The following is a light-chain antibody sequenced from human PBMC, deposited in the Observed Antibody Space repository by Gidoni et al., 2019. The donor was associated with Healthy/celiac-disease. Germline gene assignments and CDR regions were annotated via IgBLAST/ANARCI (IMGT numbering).Light chain of an antibody. CDR1: QGISSY. V-gene: IGKV1-9*01. J-gene: IGKJ4*01. CDR2: AAS. Sequence: DIQLTQSPSFLSASVGDRVTITCRASQGISSYLAWYQQNPGKAPKLLIYAASTLQSGVPSRFSGSGSGTEFTLTISSLQPEDFATYYCQQLNSYRLTFGGGTKVEIK. CDR3: QQLNSYRLT.